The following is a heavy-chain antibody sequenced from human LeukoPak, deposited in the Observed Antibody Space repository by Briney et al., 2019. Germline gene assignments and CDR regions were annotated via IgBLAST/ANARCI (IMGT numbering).Heavy chain of an antibody. CDR2: ISGSGGST. CDR1: GFTFSSYA. D-gene: IGHD4-17*01. Sequence: GGSLRLSCAASGFTFSSYAMSWVRQAPGKGLEWVSAISGSGGSTYYADSVKGRFTTSRDNSKNTLYLQMNSLRAEDTAVYYCASGDYLYWYFDLWGRGTLVTVSS. J-gene: IGHJ2*01. V-gene: IGHV3-23*01. CDR3: ASGDYLYWYFDL.